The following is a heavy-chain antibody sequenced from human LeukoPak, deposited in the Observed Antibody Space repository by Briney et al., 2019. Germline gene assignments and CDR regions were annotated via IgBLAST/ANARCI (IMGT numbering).Heavy chain of an antibody. V-gene: IGHV3-74*01. J-gene: IGHJ4*02. Sequence: GGSLRLSCAASGFTFSTYWMHWVRQAPGKGLVWVSRISSDGSITGYADSVKGRFTISRDNAKNTLYLQMNSLRAEDTAVYYCSRGITGTQDYWGQGTLVTVSS. CDR2: ISSDGSIT. CDR3: SRGITGTQDY. CDR1: GFTFSTYW. D-gene: IGHD1-20*01.